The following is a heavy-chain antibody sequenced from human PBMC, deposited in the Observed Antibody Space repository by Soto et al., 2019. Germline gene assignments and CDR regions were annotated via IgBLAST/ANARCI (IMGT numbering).Heavy chain of an antibody. CDR1: GYTFSNYG. Sequence: ASVKVSCKASGYTFSNYGFSWVRQAPGQGLEWMGWISGYNGNTNYAERRQGRVTMTTDTSTSTACVELKSLRYYYTAVDYCSSEGQLGYWGQGTPVTVSS. D-gene: IGHD6-6*01. CDR2: ISGYNGNT. J-gene: IGHJ4*02. CDR3: SSEGQLGY. V-gene: IGHV1-18*01.